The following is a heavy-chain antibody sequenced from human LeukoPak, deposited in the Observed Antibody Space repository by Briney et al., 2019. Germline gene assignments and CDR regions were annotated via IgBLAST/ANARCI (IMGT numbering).Heavy chain of an antibody. V-gene: IGHV4-59*08. D-gene: IGHD6-13*01. CDR1: GGSISSYY. J-gene: IGHJ4*02. Sequence: PSETLSLTCTVSGGSISSYYWSWIRQPPGKGLEWIGYIYYSGSTNYNPSLKSRVTISVDTSKNQFSLKLSSVTAADTAVYYCARGSRGYSSSWLIDYWGQGTLVTVSS. CDR3: ARGSRGYSSSWLIDY. CDR2: IYYSGST.